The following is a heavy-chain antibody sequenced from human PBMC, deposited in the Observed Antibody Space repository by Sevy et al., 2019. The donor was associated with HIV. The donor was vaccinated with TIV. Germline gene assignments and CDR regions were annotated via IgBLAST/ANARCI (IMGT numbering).Heavy chain of an antibody. CDR2: IKKDGSEK. D-gene: IGHD2-2*01. Sequence: GGSLRLSCAASGFTFSNYWMSWVRQAPGKGLEWVANIKKDGSEKYYVDSGKGRFTISRDNAKNFRFLQMNSLRAEDTALYYCARDCSSTSCLWGLDVWGQGTTVTVSS. V-gene: IGHV3-7*03. CDR3: ARDCSSTSCLWGLDV. J-gene: IGHJ6*02. CDR1: GFTFSNYW.